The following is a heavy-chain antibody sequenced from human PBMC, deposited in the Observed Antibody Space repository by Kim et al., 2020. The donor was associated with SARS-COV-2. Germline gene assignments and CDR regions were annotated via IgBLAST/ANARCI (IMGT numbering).Heavy chain of an antibody. V-gene: IGHV1-18*01. CDR3: ARSSLSGSAAMWGTHYYYYGMDV. CDR2: ISAYNGNT. Sequence: ASVKVSCKASGYTFTSYGISWVRQAPGQGLEWMGWISAYNGNTNYAQKLQGRVTMTTDTSTSTAYMELRSLRSDDTAVYYCARSSLSGSAAMWGTHYYYYGMDVWGQGTTVTVSS. CDR1: GYTFTSYG. D-gene: IGHD2-2*01. J-gene: IGHJ6*02.